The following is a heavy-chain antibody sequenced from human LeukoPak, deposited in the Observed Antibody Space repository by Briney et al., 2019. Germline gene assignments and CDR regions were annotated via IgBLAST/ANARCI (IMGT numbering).Heavy chain of an antibody. CDR1: GFTFSSYG. Sequence: PGRSLRRSCAASGFTFSSYGMHWVRQAPGKGLEWVAVIWYDGSNKYYADSVKGRFTISRDNSKNRLYLQMNSLRAEDTAVYYCAKDSKDYYYYYMDAWGKGTTVTVSS. CDR2: IWYDGSNK. V-gene: IGHV3-33*06. CDR3: AKDSKDYYYYYMDA. J-gene: IGHJ6*03.